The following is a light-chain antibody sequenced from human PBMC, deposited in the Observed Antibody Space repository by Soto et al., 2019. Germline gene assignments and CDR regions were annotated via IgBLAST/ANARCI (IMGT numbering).Light chain of an antibody. CDR3: QQYGTSPPMT. J-gene: IGKJ5*01. V-gene: IGKV3-20*01. CDR2: GAS. Sequence: IVLTPSPGTLSLSPGDGATLSCRASQSVRSNYLAWYQPKPGQAPRLLIYGASRRATGIPDRFSGGGSGTDFTLTISRLEPEDVAVYYCQQYGTSPPMTFCQGTRLEIK. CDR1: QSVRSNY.